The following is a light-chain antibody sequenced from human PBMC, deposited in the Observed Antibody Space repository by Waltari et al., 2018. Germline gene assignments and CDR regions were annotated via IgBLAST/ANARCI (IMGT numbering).Light chain of an antibody. CDR3: QQYYSTPPYT. CDR2: WAS. V-gene: IGKV4-1*01. J-gene: IGKJ2*01. CDR1: QSVLYSSNNKNY. Sequence: DIVMTQSPDSLAVSLGERATINCKSSQSVLYSSNNKNYLAWYQQKPGQPPKLLIYWASTRESGVPDRFSGSGSGIDFTLTISSLQAEDVAVYYCQQYYSTPPYTFGQGTKLETK.